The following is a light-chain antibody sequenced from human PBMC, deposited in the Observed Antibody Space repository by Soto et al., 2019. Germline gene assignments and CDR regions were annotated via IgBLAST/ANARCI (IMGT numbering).Light chain of an antibody. J-gene: IGKJ3*01. Sequence: EIVMTQSPATLSVSPGERATLSCRASQSISSNLAWYQQKPGQAPRLLIYGASTRATGIPATFSVSGSGTAFTLTISSLQSEDFGVYYCQQYNNWPFTFGAGTKVDIK. CDR2: GAS. V-gene: IGKV3-15*01. CDR3: QQYNNWPFT. CDR1: QSISSN.